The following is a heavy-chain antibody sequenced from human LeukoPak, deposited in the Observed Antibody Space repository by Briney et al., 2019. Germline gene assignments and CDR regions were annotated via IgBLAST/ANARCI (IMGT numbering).Heavy chain of an antibody. V-gene: IGHV4-59*01. CDR1: GGSFSGYY. CDR3: ARVRVTIFGVVAFDY. J-gene: IGHJ4*02. Sequence: SETLSLTCAVYGGSFSGYYWSWIRQPPGEGLEWIGYIYYSGSTNYNPSLKSRVTISVDTSKNQFSLKLSSVTAADTAVYYCARVRVTIFGVVAFDYWGQGTLVTVSS. CDR2: IYYSGST. D-gene: IGHD3-3*01.